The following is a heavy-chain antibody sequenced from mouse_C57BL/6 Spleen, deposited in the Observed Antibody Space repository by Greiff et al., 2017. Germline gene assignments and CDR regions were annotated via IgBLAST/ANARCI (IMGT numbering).Heavy chain of an antibody. Sequence: QVQLQQSGAELVRPGTSVKVSCKASGYAFTTYLIEWVKQRPGQGLEWIGVINPGSGGTNYNEKFKGKATLTADKSSSTAYMQLSSLTSEDSAVYFCAREVSYYFDYWGQGTTLTVSS. D-gene: IGHD2-14*01. CDR2: INPGSGGT. CDR3: AREVSYYFDY. V-gene: IGHV1-54*01. CDR1: GYAFTTYL. J-gene: IGHJ2*01.